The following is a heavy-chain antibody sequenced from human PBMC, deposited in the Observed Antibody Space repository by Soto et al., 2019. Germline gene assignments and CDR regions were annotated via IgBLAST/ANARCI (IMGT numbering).Heavy chain of an antibody. V-gene: IGHV4-4*02. D-gene: IGHD3-22*01. CDR2: IYDSGST. CDR3: AREAMYYYDSSGRAGAFDI. J-gene: IGHJ3*02. Sequence: QVQLQESGPGLVKPSGTLSLTCAVSGGSISSSNWWSWVRQPPGKGLEWIGEIYDSGSTNYNPSLKSRVTISVDKSKNQFSLKLSSVTAADTAVYYCAREAMYYYDSSGRAGAFDIWGQGTMVTVSS. CDR1: GGSISSSNW.